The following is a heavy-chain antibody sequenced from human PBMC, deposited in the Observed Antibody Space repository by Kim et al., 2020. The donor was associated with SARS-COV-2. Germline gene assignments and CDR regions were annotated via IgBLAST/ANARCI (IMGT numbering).Heavy chain of an antibody. J-gene: IGHJ3*02. Sequence: GGSLRLSCAASGFIFSNYAMRWVRLAPGRGLEWVSSISGGGTGTYYAESVQGRFTISRDNSNNMLYLQMNNLRAEDTAVYYCAKRMGTAGGTYAFDIWGQGTMVTVSS. CDR1: GFIFSNYA. CDR3: AKRMGTAGGTYAFDI. V-gene: IGHV3-23*01. D-gene: IGHD1-26*01. CDR2: ISGGGTGT.